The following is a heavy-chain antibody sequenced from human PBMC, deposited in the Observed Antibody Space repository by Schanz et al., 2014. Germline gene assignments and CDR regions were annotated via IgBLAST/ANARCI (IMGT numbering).Heavy chain of an antibody. CDR1: GGTFSSFG. CDR2: IIPSLGLA. Sequence: VQLEQSGAEVKKPGSSVKVSCKASGGTFSSFGINWVRQAPGQGLEWMGRIIPSLGLAKYEQKFQDKVTITADKSTFTAYMDVSSLRSEDTAVYYCASSGAGYSSSSDFDYWGQGTLVTVSS. J-gene: IGHJ4*02. D-gene: IGHD6-13*01. CDR3: ASSGAGYSSSSDFDY. V-gene: IGHV1-69*02.